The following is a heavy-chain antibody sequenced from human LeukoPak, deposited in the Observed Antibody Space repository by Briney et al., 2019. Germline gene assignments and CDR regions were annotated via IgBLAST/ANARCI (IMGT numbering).Heavy chain of an antibody. J-gene: IGHJ4*02. Sequence: PGGSLRLSCAASGFTFSNEWMCWVRQAPGKGLEWVANINQDESKNDYADSVKGRFTISRDNAKNSLYLQMSSLTAEDTAIYYCARDHAYRADYWGQGTLVTVSS. D-gene: IGHD2-2*01. CDR2: INQDESKN. CDR1: GFTFSNEW. V-gene: IGHV3-7*01. CDR3: ARDHAYRADY.